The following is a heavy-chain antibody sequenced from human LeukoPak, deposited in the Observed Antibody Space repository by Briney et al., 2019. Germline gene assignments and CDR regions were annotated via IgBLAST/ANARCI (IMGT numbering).Heavy chain of an antibody. CDR3: ARDLVGVGYFDY. CDR2: IYTSGST. D-gene: IGHD2-15*01. J-gene: IGHJ4*02. V-gene: IGHV4-4*07. Sequence: KPSETLSLTCTVSGGSITSYYWSWIRQPAGKGLEWIGRIYTSGSTNSNPPLESRVTMSRDTSKNQFSLKLSSVTAADTAVYYCARDLVGVGYFDYWGQGTLVTVSS. CDR1: GGSITSYY.